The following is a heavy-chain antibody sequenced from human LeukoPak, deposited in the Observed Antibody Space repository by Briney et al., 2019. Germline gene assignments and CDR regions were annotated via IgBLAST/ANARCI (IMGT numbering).Heavy chain of an antibody. CDR2: IKQDGSEK. CDR3: ASRAHFWSGPGG. V-gene: IGHV3-7*01. Sequence: GGSLRLSCAASGFIFSSYWVTWVRQAPGKGLEWVANIKQDGSEKYYVDSVKGRFTISRDNAKNSLYLQMNSLRAEDTAVYYCASRAHFWSGPGGWGQGTLVTVSS. CDR1: GFIFSSYW. J-gene: IGHJ4*02. D-gene: IGHD3-3*02.